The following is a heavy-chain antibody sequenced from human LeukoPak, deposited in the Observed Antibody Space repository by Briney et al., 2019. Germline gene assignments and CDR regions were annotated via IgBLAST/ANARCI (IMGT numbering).Heavy chain of an antibody. J-gene: IGHJ6*04. D-gene: IGHD3-3*01. CDR2: VYYTGST. V-gene: IGHV4-39*01. CDR1: GASITNSLYY. Sequence: PSETLSLTCAVSGASITNSLYYWGWIRQPPGKGLEWIATVYYTGSTYYNPSLKSRVTISIDTSKSQFSLKLSSVTAADTAVYYCARPWRGDYYRGGDVWGKGTTVTVSS. CDR3: ARPWRGDYYRGGDV.